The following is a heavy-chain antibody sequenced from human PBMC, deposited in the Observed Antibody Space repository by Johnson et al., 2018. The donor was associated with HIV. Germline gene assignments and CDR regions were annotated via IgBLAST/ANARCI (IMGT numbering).Heavy chain of an antibody. V-gene: IGHV3-66*01. D-gene: IGHD1-26*01. Sequence: VQLVESGGGVVQPGRSLRLSCAASGFTVSSNYMTWVRRAPGKGLEWVSVISSDGNTYYADSVKGRFSISRDNSKNTLYLQMNRLTVEDTALYYCAKGGGSYSDAFDIWGQGTMVTVSS. CDR2: ISSDGNT. J-gene: IGHJ3*02. CDR1: GFTVSSNY. CDR3: AKGGGSYSDAFDI.